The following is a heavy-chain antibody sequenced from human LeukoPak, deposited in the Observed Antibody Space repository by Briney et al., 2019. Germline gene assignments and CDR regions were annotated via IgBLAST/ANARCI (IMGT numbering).Heavy chain of an antibody. CDR2: ISGSGGST. CDR3: AKDPIKTGFGELLPPPHSWVDY. Sequence: PGGSLRLSCAASGFTFSSYAMSWVRQAPGKGLEWVSAISGSGGSTYYADSVKGRFTISRDNSKNTLYLQMNSLRAEDTVVYYCAKDPIKTGFGELLPPPHSWVDYWGQGTLVTVSS. V-gene: IGHV3-23*01. CDR1: GFTFSSYA. D-gene: IGHD3-10*01. J-gene: IGHJ4*02.